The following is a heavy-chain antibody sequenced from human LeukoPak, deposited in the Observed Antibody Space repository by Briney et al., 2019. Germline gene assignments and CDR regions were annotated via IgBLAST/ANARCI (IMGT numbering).Heavy chain of an antibody. V-gene: IGHV4-59*13. D-gene: IGHD3-22*01. CDR2: IFHTGST. CDR3: ARGEYYYDSSGYYTLRRNWFDP. CDR1: GASISQYY. Sequence: SETLSLTCSVSGASISQYYWNWIRQTPGKGLEWIGYIFHTGSTNYNPSLKSRVTISVDTSKNQFSLKLSSVTAADTAVYYCARGEYYYDSSGYYTLRRNWFDPWGQGTLVTVSS. J-gene: IGHJ5*02.